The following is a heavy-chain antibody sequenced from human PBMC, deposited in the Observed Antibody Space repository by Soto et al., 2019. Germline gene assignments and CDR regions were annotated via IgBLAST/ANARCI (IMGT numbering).Heavy chain of an antibody. CDR3: ARLSSGYYRATMFDY. CDR2: IYYSGST. V-gene: IGHV4-39*01. D-gene: IGHD3-22*01. CDR1: GGSISSSSYY. Sequence: PSETLSLTCTVSGGSISSSSYYWGWIRQPPGKGLEWIGSIYYSGSTYYNPSLKSRVTISVDTSKNQFSLKLSSVTAADTAVYYCARLSSGYYRATMFDYWGQGTLVTVSS. J-gene: IGHJ4*02.